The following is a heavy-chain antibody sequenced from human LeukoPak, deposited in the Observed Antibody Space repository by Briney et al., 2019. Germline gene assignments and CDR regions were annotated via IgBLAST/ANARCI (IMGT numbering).Heavy chain of an antibody. Sequence: WASVKVSCKASGYTFTDYYMHWVGQAPGQGLEWMGIINPNGGSTSYAQKFQGRVTMTRDTSTSTVYMELSSLRSEDTAVYYCARDPRLSSGYSTGILWYFDLWGRGTLVTVSS. CDR2: INPNGGST. J-gene: IGHJ2*01. V-gene: IGHV1-46*01. CDR1: GYTFTDYY. D-gene: IGHD3-22*01. CDR3: ARDPRLSSGYSTGILWYFDL.